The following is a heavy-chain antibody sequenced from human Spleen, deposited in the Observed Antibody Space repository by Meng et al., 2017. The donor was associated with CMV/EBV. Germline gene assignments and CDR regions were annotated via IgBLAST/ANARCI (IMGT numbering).Heavy chain of an antibody. CDR2: IWYDGSNK. D-gene: IGHD4-11*01. Sequence: GESLKISCAAPGFTFSNYGMHWVRQAPGKGLEWVAVIWYDGSNKYYADSVKGRFTISRDNSKNTLYLQMNSLRAEDTAVYYCAKDVGPYSNYGDYWGQGTLVTVSS. J-gene: IGHJ4*02. CDR3: AKDVGPYSNYGDY. CDR1: GFTFSNYG. V-gene: IGHV3-33*06.